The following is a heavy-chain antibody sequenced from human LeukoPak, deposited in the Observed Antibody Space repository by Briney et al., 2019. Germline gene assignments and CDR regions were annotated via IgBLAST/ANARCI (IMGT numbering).Heavy chain of an antibody. CDR3: ARGGFSHGFDL. CDR1: GFTFSSYY. V-gene: IGHV3-74*01. Sequence: GGSLRLSCAASGFTFSSYYMHWVRQAPGKGLVWVSRVDNDGSGSIYADSVKGRFTTSRDNAKNTVFLQMNGLRVEDTAVYYCARGGFSHGFDLWGQGTRVTVSS. D-gene: IGHD2/OR15-2a*01. CDR2: VDNDGSGS. J-gene: IGHJ4*02.